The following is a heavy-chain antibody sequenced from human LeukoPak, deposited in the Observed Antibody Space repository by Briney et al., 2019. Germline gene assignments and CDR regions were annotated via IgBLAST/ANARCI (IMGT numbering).Heavy chain of an antibody. CDR3: ANGGRQLGIEAFDI. Sequence: GGSLRLSCAASGFTFSSYAMSWVRQAPGKGLEWVSAISGSSGSTYYADSVKGRFTISRDNSKNTLYLQMNSLRAEDTAVYYCANGGRQLGIEAFDIWGQGTMVTVSS. CDR1: GFTFSSYA. V-gene: IGHV3-23*01. J-gene: IGHJ3*02. D-gene: IGHD7-27*01. CDR2: ISGSSGST.